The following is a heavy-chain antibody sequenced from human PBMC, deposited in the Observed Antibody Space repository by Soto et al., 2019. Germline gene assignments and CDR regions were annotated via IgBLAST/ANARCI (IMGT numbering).Heavy chain of an antibody. D-gene: IGHD7-27*01. J-gene: IGHJ3*02. Sequence: ASVKVSCKASGGTFSSYTISWVRQAPGQGLEWMGRIIPILGIANYAQKFQGRVTITADKSTSTAYMELSSLRSEDTAMYYCHAGEPHGAFDIWGQGTMVTVSS. CDR3: HAGEPHGAFDI. CDR1: GGTFSSYT. V-gene: IGHV1-69*02. CDR2: IIPILGIA.